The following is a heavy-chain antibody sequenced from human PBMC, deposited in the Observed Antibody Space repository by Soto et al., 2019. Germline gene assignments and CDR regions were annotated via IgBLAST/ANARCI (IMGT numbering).Heavy chain of an antibody. CDR2: IYYSGST. V-gene: IGHV4-59*08. CDR1: GGSISTYY. D-gene: IGHD3-16*01. CDR3: ARQGVWGTDYFYMDV. Sequence: SETLSLTCTVSGGSISTYYWSWIRQPPGKGLEWIGYIYYSGSTNYNPSLKSRVTMSVDTSKNQFSLKLSSVTAADTAVYYCARQGVWGTDYFYMDVWGKGTKVTVS. J-gene: IGHJ6*03.